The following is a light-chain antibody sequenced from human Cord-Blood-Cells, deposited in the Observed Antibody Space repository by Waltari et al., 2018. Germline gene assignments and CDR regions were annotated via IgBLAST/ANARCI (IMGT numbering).Light chain of an antibody. Sequence: DIQMTQSPSTLSAPVGDRVTITCRAIQSISSWLAWYQQKPGKAPKLLIYKASSLESGVPSRFSGSGSGTEFTLTISSLQPDDFATYYCQQYNSYSWTFGQGTKVEIK. J-gene: IGKJ1*01. CDR2: KAS. V-gene: IGKV1-5*03. CDR1: QSISSW. CDR3: QQYNSYSWT.